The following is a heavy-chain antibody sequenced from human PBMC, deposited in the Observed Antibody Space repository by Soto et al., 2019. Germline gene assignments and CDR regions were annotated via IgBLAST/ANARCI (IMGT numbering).Heavy chain of an antibody. J-gene: IGHJ4*02. CDR2: ISYDSSNK. D-gene: IGHD2-15*01. Sequence: VQVLESGGGLIQPGGSLRLSCAASGFTFSYGIHWLRQAPGKGLEWVAYISYDSSNKFYGDSVKGRFTISRDNSKNTQFLQMSSLRAEDTAVYYCAKLVIGYCSGNTCDDYWGQGTLVAVSS. CDR1: GFTFSYG. V-gene: IGHV3-30*18. CDR3: AKLVIGYCSGNTCDDY.